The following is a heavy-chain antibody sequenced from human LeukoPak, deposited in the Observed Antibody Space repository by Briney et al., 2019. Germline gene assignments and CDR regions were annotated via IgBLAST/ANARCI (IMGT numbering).Heavy chain of an antibody. CDR2: ISYDGSNK. Sequence: GGSLRLSCAASGFTFSNYALHWVRQAPGKGLEWVAFISYDGSNKYYADSVKGRFTIFRDNSKNTLFLQMNSLRAEDTAVYYCARVKVKQWLVRTFDYWGQGTLVTVSS. V-gene: IGHV3-30*04. D-gene: IGHD6-19*01. J-gene: IGHJ4*02. CDR1: GFTFSNYA. CDR3: ARVKVKQWLVRTFDY.